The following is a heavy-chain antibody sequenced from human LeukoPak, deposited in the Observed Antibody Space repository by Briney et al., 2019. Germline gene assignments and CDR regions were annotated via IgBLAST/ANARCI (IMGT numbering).Heavy chain of an antibody. D-gene: IGHD1-1*01. J-gene: IGHJ3*02. CDR2: IYYSGST. CDR1: GGSISSGDYY. Sequence: SETLSLTSTVSGGSISSGDYYWSWIRQPPGKGLEWIGYIYYSGSTYYNPSLKSRVTISVDTSKNQFSLKLSSVTAADTAVYYCARALEIDAFDIWGQGTMVTVSS. V-gene: IGHV4-30-4*01. CDR3: ARALEIDAFDI.